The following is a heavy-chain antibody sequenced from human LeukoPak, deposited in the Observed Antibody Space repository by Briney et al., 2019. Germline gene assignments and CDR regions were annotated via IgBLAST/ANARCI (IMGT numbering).Heavy chain of an antibody. J-gene: IGHJ4*02. CDR1: GGSFSGYY. CDR2: INHSGST. D-gene: IGHD6-13*01. V-gene: IGHV4-34*01. Sequence: SETLSLTCAVYGGSFSGYYWSWIRQPPGKGLEWIGEINHSGSTNYNPSLKSRVTISVDTSKNQFSLKLSSVTAAGTAVYYCARGPTRYSSSWYPHLYFDYWGRGTLVTVSS. CDR3: ARGPTRYSSSWYPHLYFDY.